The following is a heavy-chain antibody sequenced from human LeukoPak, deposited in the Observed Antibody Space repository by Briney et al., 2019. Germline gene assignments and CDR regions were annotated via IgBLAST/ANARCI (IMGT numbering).Heavy chain of an antibody. D-gene: IGHD3-22*01. Sequence: ASVKVSCKASGYTFTSYGISWVRQAPGQGLEWMGWINPNSGGTNYAQKFQGRVTMTRDTSISTAYMELSRLRSDDTAVYYCARDSSAMVITYGYWGQGTLVTVSS. V-gene: IGHV1-2*02. CDR2: INPNSGGT. CDR3: ARDSSAMVITYGY. J-gene: IGHJ4*02. CDR1: GYTFTSYG.